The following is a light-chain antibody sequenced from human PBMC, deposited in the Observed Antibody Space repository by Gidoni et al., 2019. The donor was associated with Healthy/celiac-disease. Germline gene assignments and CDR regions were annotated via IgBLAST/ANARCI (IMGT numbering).Light chain of an antibody. J-gene: IGLJ1*01. CDR3: SSYTSSSTRV. Sequence: HSALTQPAPVSGSPGQSITIPCTGTSSDVGGYNYVSWYQQHPGKAPKLMIYDVSNRPSGVSNRFSGSKSGNTASLTISGLQAEDEADYYCSSYTSSSTRVFGTGTKVTVL. CDR2: DVS. CDR1: SSDVGGYNY. V-gene: IGLV2-14*01.